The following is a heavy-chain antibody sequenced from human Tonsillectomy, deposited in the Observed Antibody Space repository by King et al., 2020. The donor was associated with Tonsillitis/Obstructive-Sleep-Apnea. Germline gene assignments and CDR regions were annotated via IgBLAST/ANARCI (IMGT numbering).Heavy chain of an antibody. CDR3: ARGSDDFYY. V-gene: IGHV3-23*04. CDR1: GFTFSNYA. Sequence: VQLVESGGGLVQPGGSLRLSCAASGFTFSNYAMSWVRQAPGKGLEWVSTISGSGGHTYYADSVKGRFTISRDNSKNHLYLHMNSLRADDTAVYYCARGSDDFYYWGQGTLVTVSS. CDR2: ISGSGGHT. D-gene: IGHD3-3*01. J-gene: IGHJ4*02.